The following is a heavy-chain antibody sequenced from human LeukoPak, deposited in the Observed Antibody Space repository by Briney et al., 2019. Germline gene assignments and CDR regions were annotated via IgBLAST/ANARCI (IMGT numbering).Heavy chain of an antibody. V-gene: IGHV3-48*03. CDR1: GFTFSNYE. CDR2: ISSSGSTI. Sequence: GGSLRLSCAASGFTFSNYEMDWVRQAPGKGLEWISYISSSGSTIYYADSVKGRFTISRDNAKNLLDLQMNSLRAEDDAVYYCAREGGYLYGDHYFDYGSRETRVPVPS. D-gene: IGHD5-18*01. CDR3: AREGGYLYGDHYFDY. J-gene: IGHJ4*02.